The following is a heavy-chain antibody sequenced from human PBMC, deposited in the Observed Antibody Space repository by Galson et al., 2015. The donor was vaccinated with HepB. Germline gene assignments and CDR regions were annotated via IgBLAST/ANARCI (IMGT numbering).Heavy chain of an antibody. V-gene: IGHV1-18*01. CDR1: EYTFTSYG. J-gene: IGHJ4*01. D-gene: IGHD2-21*02. CDR2: ISTYNGNT. Sequence: SVKVSCKASEYTFTSYGITWVRQAPGQGFEWMGWISTYNGNTNYAQKVQDRDTMTTDTSTNTASMELRTLTSDDTAVYYCARYAYTSDWYRGRIDYWGQGTLVTVSS. CDR3: ARYAYTSDWYRGRIDY.